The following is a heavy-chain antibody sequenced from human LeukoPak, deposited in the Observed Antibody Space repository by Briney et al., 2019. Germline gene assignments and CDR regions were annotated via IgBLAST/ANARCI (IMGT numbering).Heavy chain of an antibody. CDR3: AKVAVEATTD. CDR2: ISWNSGSI. D-gene: IGHD1-26*01. V-gene: IGHV3-9*01. Sequence: ATSGVSCVGYARNCRRPAHGKNQEWVSGISWNSGSIGYADSVKGRFTISRDNAKNSLYLQMNSLRAEDTALYYCAKVAVEATTDWGQGTLVTVSS. CDR1: GVSCVGYA. J-gene: IGHJ4*02.